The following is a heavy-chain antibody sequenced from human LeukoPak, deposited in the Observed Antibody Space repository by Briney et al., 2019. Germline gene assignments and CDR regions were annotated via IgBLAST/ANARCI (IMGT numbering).Heavy chain of an antibody. CDR1: GGSFSGYY. J-gene: IGHJ4*02. V-gene: IGHV4-34*01. CDR2: INHSGST. Sequence: SETLSLTCAVYGGSFSGYYWSWIRQPPGKGLEWIGEINHSGSTNYNPSLKSRVTISVDTSKNQISLKLSSVTAADTAVYYCARQSGDLGYWGQGTLVTVSS. D-gene: IGHD7-27*01. CDR3: ARQSGDLGY.